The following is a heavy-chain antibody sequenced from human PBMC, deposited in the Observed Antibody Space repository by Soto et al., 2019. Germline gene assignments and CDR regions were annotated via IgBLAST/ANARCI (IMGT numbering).Heavy chain of an antibody. CDR1: GGSFSGYY. J-gene: IGHJ4*02. CDR3: ARGPRALSY. V-gene: IGHV4-34*01. CDR2: INHSGST. Sequence: KLSETLSLTCAVYGGSFSGYYWSWIRQPPGKGLEWIGEINHSGSTNYNPSLKSRVTISVDTSKNQFSLKLSSVTAADTAVYYCARGPRALSYWGQGTLVTVSS.